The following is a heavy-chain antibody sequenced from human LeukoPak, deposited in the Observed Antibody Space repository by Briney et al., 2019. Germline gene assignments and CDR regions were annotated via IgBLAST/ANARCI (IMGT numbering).Heavy chain of an antibody. CDR1: GFTFDDYA. D-gene: IGHD3-10*01. Sequence: GGSLRLSCAASGFTFDDYAMHWVRQAPGKGLEWVSGISWNSGSIGYADSVKGRFTISRDNAKNSLYLQMNSLRAEDTALYYCAKDLGSGSYGAYYFDYWGQGTLVTVSS. V-gene: IGHV3-9*01. J-gene: IGHJ4*02. CDR3: AKDLGSGSYGAYYFDY. CDR2: ISWNSGSI.